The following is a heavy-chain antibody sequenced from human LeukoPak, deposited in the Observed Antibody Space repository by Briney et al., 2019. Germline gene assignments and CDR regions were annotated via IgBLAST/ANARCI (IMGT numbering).Heavy chain of an antibody. CDR1: GGSISSGNFY. CDR2: LYYSGST. D-gene: IGHD3-9*01. V-gene: IGHV4-39*07. CDR3: ASLSGYLRHQFDY. Sequence: KASETLSLTCTVSGGSISSGNFYWGWIRQPPGKGLEWIGSLYYSGSTYYNPSLKSRVTISVDTSKNQFSLKLSSVTAADTAVYYCASLSGYLRHQFDYWGQGTLVTVSS. J-gene: IGHJ4*02.